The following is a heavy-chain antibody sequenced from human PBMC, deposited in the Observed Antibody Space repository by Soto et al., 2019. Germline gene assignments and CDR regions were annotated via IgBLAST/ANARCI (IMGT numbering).Heavy chain of an antibody. CDR3: ARYNGGAELDY. CDR2: IIPILGIA. V-gene: IGHV1-69*02. J-gene: IGHJ4*02. Sequence: QVQLVQSGAEVKKPGSSVKVSCKASGGTFSSYTISWVRQAPGQGLEWMGRIIPILGIANYAQKFQGRVTXTXXKSTSTAYMELSSLRSEDTAVYYCARYNGGAELDYWGQGTLVTVSS. CDR1: GGTFSSYT. D-gene: IGHD7-27*01.